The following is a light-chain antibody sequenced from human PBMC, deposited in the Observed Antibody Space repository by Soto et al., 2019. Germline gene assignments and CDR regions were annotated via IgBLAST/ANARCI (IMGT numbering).Light chain of an antibody. CDR2: GAS. CDR1: QTVNSK. CDR3: QHYNSYSEA. V-gene: IGKV3-15*01. Sequence: EIVMTQSPATLSVSPGDRATLSCRASQTVNSKLAWYQQKRGQAPRLLIYGASTRATGVPARFSGSGSGTEFTLTISSLQPDDFATYYCQHYNSYSEAFGQGTKVDI. J-gene: IGKJ1*01.